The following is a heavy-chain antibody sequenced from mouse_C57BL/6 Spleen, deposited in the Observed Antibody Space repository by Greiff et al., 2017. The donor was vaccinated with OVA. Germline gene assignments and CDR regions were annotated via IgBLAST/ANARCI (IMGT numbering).Heavy chain of an antibody. CDR2: IYPRDGST. D-gene: IGHD2-2*01. CDR3: ARSGIYYGYDTVDYFDY. CDR1: GYTFTSYD. J-gene: IGHJ2*01. V-gene: IGHV1-85*01. Sequence: QVQLQQSGPELVKPGASVKLSCKASGYTFTSYDINWVKQRPGQGLEWIGWIYPRDGSTKYNEKFKGKATLTVDTSSSTAYMELHSLTSEDSAVYYCARSGIYYGYDTVDYFDYWGQGTTLTVSS.